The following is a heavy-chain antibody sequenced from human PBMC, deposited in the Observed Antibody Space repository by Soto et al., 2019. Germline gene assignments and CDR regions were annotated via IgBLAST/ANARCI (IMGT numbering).Heavy chain of an antibody. D-gene: IGHD6-19*01. CDR2: IYYSGST. J-gene: IGHJ6*02. V-gene: IGHV4-59*01. Sequence: PSETLSLTCTVSGGSISTYYWSWIRQPPGKGLEWIVYIYYSGSTSYNPSLKSRVTISVDTSKNQFSLKLRSVTAADTAVYYCASDRSSGWDQGYGMDVWGQGTTVTVSS. CDR3: ASDRSSGWDQGYGMDV. CDR1: GGSISTYY.